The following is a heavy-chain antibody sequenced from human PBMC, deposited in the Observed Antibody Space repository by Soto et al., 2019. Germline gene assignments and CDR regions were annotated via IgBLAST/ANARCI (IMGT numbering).Heavy chain of an antibody. V-gene: IGHV4-59*01. CDR3: ARGTYPGSVDY. Sequence: SETLSLTCTVSGGSISSYYWSWIRQPPGKGLEWIGYIYYSGSTNYNPSLKSRVTISVDTSKNQFSLKLSSVTAADTAVYYCARGTYPGSVDYWGQGTLVTVSS. CDR1: GGSISSYY. CDR2: IYYSGST. J-gene: IGHJ4*02. D-gene: IGHD3-16*02.